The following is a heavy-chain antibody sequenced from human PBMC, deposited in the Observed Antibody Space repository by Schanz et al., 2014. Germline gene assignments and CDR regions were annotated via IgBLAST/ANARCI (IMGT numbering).Heavy chain of an antibody. V-gene: IGHV3-11*06. Sequence: QVQLVESGGGLVKPGGSLRLSCAASGFTFSDYYMSWIRQAPGKGLEWVSYISHNSHYTNYADSVKGRFTISRDNSKNTLHLQMNSLRAEDTAVYYCAKDSIVVVPAALHYYGMDVWGQGTTVTVSS. CDR3: AKDSIVVVPAALHYYGMDV. CDR2: ISHNSHYT. D-gene: IGHD2-2*01. J-gene: IGHJ6*02. CDR1: GFTFSDYY.